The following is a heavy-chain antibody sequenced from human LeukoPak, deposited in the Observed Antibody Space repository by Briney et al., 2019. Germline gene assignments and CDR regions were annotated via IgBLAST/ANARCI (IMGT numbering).Heavy chain of an antibody. CDR3: ARGFFASGWAY. CDR1: GDSVSSNSAA. D-gene: IGHD6-19*01. J-gene: IGHJ4*02. Sequence: SQTLALTCTISGDSVSSNSAAWNWIRQSPSRGLEWLGRTYYTSKWKNEDAEAVKSRLTISPDTSKNQCSLQINSVTPEDTALSSCARGFFASGWAYWGQGTLVTVSS. CDR2: TYYTSKWKN. V-gene: IGHV6-1*01.